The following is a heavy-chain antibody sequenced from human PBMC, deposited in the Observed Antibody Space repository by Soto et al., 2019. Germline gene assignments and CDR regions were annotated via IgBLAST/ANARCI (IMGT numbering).Heavy chain of an antibody. D-gene: IGHD6-19*01. CDR2: IQYSGNI. J-gene: IGHJ4*02. CDR1: GDSISSSRYY. V-gene: IGHV4-39*01. Sequence: SETLSLTCTVSGDSISSSRYYWGWIRQPPGKGLEGIGSIQYSGNIYYNPSLKSRATISVDTSKNQFSLKLTSVTAADTAMYYCARRVAVTGHYFDYWGRGTLVTVSS. CDR3: ARRVAVTGHYFDY.